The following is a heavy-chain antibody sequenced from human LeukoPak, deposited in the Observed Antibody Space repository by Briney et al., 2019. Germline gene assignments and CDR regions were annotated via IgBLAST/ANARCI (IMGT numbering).Heavy chain of an antibody. CDR1: GFAFSSYP. CDR2: ISSNGGST. CDR3: ARVDSSSWSFPFDY. D-gene: IGHD6-13*01. J-gene: IGHJ4*02. V-gene: IGHV3-64*01. Sequence: GGSLRLSCAASGFAFSSYPMNWVRQAPGKGLEYVSTISSNGGSTYYANSVKGRFTISRDNSKNTLYLQMGSLRAEDMPVYYCARVDSSSWSFPFDYWGQGTLATVSS.